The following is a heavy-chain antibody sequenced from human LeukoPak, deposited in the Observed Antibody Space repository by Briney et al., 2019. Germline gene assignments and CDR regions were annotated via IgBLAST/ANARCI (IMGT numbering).Heavy chain of an antibody. D-gene: IGHD3-3*01. CDR1: GFTFSSYS. V-gene: IGHV3-21*01. J-gene: IGHJ4*02. CDR3: ARDRPTGASRLFVVQ. Sequence: GGSLRLSCAASGFTFSSYSMTWVRQAPGKGLEGVSSMSSGSRYIYYADSVRGRFTISRDNAKNSLYLLMSSLRAEDTAVYYCARDRPTGASRLFVVQWGQGTLVTVSS. CDR2: MSSGSRYI.